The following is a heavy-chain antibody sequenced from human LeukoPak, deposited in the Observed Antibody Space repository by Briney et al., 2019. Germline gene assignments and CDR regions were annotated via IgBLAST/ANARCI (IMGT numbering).Heavy chain of an antibody. J-gene: IGHJ4*02. CDR2: IYYSGST. Sequence: SETLSLTCTVSGGSISSHYWSWIRQPPGKGLEWIGYIYYSGSTSHNPSPKSRVTISVDTSKNQFSAKLSSVTAADTAVYYCARSRVIGASPYYCDYWGQGTLVTVSS. CDR3: ARSRVIGASPYYCDY. CDR1: GGSISSHY. V-gene: IGHV4-59*11. D-gene: IGHD1-26*01.